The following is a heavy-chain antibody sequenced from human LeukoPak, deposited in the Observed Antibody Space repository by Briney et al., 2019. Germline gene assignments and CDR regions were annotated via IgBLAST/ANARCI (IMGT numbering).Heavy chain of an antibody. J-gene: IGHJ4*02. V-gene: IGHV1-3*03. CDR1: GYTFTNYA. CDR3: AREYCSGGSCYAIFDY. Sequence: ASVKVSCKASGYTFTNYAMHWVRQAPGQSLEWVGWINTGNGNTKYSQEFQDRATITRDTYASTAYMELSSLRSEDMAVYYCAREYCSGGSCYAIFDYWGRGTLVTVSS. D-gene: IGHD2-15*01. CDR2: INTGNGNT.